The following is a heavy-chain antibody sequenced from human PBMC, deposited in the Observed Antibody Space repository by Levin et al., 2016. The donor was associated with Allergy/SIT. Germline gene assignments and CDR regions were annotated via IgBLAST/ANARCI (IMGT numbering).Heavy chain of an antibody. Sequence: VRQAPGKGLEWVSVIYSGGSTYYADSVKGRFTISRDNSKNTLYLQMNSLRAEDTAVYYCAKLDSSGWNAAHSRYYYYYMDVWGKGTTVTVSS. J-gene: IGHJ6*03. V-gene: IGHV3-66*02. D-gene: IGHD6-19*01. CDR2: IYSGGST. CDR3: AKLDSSGWNAAHSRYYYYYMDV.